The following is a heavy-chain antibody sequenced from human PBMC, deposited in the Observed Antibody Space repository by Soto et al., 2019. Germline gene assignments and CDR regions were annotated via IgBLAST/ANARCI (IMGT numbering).Heavy chain of an antibody. CDR3: VKDLGNDYYYGMDV. CDR1: GFTFSDYY. D-gene: IGHD4-4*01. CDR2: ISSSSSYT. Sequence: GGSLRLSCAASGFTFSDYYMSWIRQAPGKGLEWVSYISSSSSYTNYADSVKGRFTISRDNAKNSLYLQMNSLRPEDTAVYFCVKDLGNDYYYGMDVWGQGTAVTVSS. J-gene: IGHJ6*02. V-gene: IGHV3-11*06.